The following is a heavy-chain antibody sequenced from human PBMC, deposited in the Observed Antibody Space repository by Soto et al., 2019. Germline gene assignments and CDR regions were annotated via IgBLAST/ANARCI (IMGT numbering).Heavy chain of an antibody. D-gene: IGHD3-16*01. J-gene: IGHJ4*02. V-gene: IGHV4-59*01. CDR3: ARVGLEPARFDY. CDR1: GGSISSYY. CDR2: IYYSGST. Sequence: SETLSLTCTVSGGSISSYYWSWIRQPPGKGLEWIGYIYYSGSTNYNPSLKSRVTISVDTSKNQFSLKLSSVTAADTAVYYCARVGLEPARFDYWGQGTLVTVSS.